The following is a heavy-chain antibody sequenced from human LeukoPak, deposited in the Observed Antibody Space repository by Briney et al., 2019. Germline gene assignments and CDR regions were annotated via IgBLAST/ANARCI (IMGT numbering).Heavy chain of an antibody. Sequence: GASVKVSCKASGYTFTGYYMHWVRQAPGQGLEWMGWINPNSGGTNYAQKFQGRVTMTRDTSISTAYMELSRLRSDDTAVYYCATLLAGVIGPGDYWGQGTLVTVSS. V-gene: IGHV1-2*02. CDR1: GYTFTGYY. CDR2: INPNSGGT. CDR3: ATLLAGVIGPGDY. D-gene: IGHD3-16*02. J-gene: IGHJ4*02.